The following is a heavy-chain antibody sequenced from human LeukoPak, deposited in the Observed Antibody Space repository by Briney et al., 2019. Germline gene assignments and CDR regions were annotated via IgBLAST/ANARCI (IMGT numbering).Heavy chain of an antibody. D-gene: IGHD6-6*01. J-gene: IGHJ4*02. Sequence: SETLSLTCTVSGGSISSYYWSWIRQPPGKGLEWIGYIYYSGSTNYNPSLKSRVTISVDTSKNQFSLKLSSVTAADTAVYYCARVDGSSLSRVYFDYWGQGTLVTVSS. CDR1: GGSISSYY. CDR2: IYYSGST. CDR3: ARVDGSSLSRVYFDY. V-gene: IGHV4-59*01.